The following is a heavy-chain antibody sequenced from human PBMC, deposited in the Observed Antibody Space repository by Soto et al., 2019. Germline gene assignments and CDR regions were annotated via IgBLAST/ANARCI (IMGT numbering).Heavy chain of an antibody. CDR1: GGSISSGYY. CDR3: ARTDSFCYYAY. Sequence: AETLSLTCAVSGGSISSGYYWAWIRQPPGKGLEWIGSIYHSGTTYYNPSLKSRVTISVDTSMNQFSLKLSSVTAADSALYYCARTDSFCYYAYLGQGTLVTVSS. J-gene: IGHJ4*02. D-gene: IGHD2-21*01. CDR2: IYHSGTT. V-gene: IGHV4-38-2*01.